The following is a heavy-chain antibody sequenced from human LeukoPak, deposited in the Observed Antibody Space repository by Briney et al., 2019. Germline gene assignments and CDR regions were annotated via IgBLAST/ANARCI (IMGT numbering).Heavy chain of an antibody. J-gene: IGHJ3*02. CDR3: ARGGSYLSAFDI. V-gene: IGHV1-69*13. CDR2: IIPIFGTA. CDR1: GVTFSSYA. D-gene: IGHD1-26*01. Sequence: ASVKVSCKASGVTFSSYAICWVRQAPGQGLEWMGGIIPIFGTANYAQKFQGRATITADESTSTAYMELSSLRSEDTAVYYCARGGSYLSAFDIWGQGTMVTVSS.